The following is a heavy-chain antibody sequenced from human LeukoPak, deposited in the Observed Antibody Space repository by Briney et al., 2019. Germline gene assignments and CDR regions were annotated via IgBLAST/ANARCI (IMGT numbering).Heavy chain of an antibody. Sequence: GGSLRLSCAVSGFTFSDYYMSWIRQAPGKGLEWISYISSGGSSTYYADSVKGRFTISRDNTKNSLYLQMNSLRAEDTAVYYCARMVGANIGWFDPWGQGTLVTVSS. CDR2: ISSGGSST. D-gene: IGHD1-26*01. V-gene: IGHV3-11*01. CDR1: GFTFSDYY. CDR3: ARMVGANIGWFDP. J-gene: IGHJ5*02.